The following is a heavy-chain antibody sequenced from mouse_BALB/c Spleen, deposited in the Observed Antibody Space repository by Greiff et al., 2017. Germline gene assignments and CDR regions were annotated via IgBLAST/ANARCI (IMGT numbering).Heavy chain of an antibody. CDR3: VRDGGPHYFDY. J-gene: IGHJ2*01. Sequence: EVQLVETGGGLVQPKGSLKLSCAASGFTFNTNAMNWVRQAPGKGLEWVARIRSKSNNYATYYADSVKDRFTISRDDSQSMLYLQMNNLKTEDTAMYYCVRDGGPHYFDYWGQGTTLTVSS. V-gene: IGHV10S3*01. CDR2: IRSKSNNYAT. D-gene: IGHD3-3*01. CDR1: GFTFNTNA.